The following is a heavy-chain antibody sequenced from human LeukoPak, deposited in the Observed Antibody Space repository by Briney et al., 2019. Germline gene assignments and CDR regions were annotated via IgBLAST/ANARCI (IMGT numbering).Heavy chain of an antibody. D-gene: IGHD2-8*01. Sequence: SETLSLTCTVSGGSVSSYYWSWIRQPPGKGLEWIGYIYYSGSTNYNPSLKSRVTISVDTSKNQFSLKLSSVTAADTAVYYCARVYGTNGYYYYYYTDVWGKGTTVTVSS. CDR3: ARVYGTNGYYYYYYTDV. CDR1: GGSVSSYY. J-gene: IGHJ6*03. CDR2: IYYSGST. V-gene: IGHV4-59*02.